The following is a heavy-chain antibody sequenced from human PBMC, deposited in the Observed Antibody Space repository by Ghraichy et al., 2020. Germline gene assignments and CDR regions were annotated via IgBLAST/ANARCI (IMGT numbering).Heavy chain of an antibody. V-gene: IGHV4-34*01. CDR1: GGSFSGYY. Sequence: SETLSLTCAVYGGSFSGYYWSWIRQPPGKGLEWIGEINHSGSTNYNPSLKSRVTISVDTSKNQFSLKLSSVTAADTAVYYCARGGRSRVTVIKDFDYWGQGTLVTVSS. CDR3: ARGGRSRVTVIKDFDY. D-gene: IGHD2-21*02. J-gene: IGHJ4*02. CDR2: INHSGST.